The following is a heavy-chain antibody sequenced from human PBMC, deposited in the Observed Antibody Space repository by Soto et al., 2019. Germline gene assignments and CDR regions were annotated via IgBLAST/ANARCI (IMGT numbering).Heavy chain of an antibody. CDR2: TYYRSKWYN. J-gene: IGHJ6*02. CDR1: GDSVSSNSAA. D-gene: IGHD2-2*01. Sequence: PSQTLSLTCAISGDSVSSNSAAWNWIRQSPSRGLEWLGRTYYRSKWYNDYTVSVKSRITINPDTSKNQFSLQLNSVTPEDTVVYYCARMFYCISTSCFPIGYYYYGMDVWGQGTTVTVSS. CDR3: ARMFYCISTSCFPIGYYYYGMDV. V-gene: IGHV6-1*01.